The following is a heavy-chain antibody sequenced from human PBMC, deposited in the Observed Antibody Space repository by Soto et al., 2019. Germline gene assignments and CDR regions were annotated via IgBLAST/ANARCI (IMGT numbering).Heavy chain of an antibody. CDR2: IIPILGIA. D-gene: IGHD6-19*01. Sequence: ASVKVSCKASGGTFSSYTISWVRQAPGQGLEWMGRIIPILGIANYAQKFQGRVTITADKSTSTAYMELSSLRSEDTAVYYCARGLPPAIAVAGDNWFDPWGQGTLVTVSS. V-gene: IGHV1-69*02. J-gene: IGHJ5*02. CDR1: GGTFSSYT. CDR3: ARGLPPAIAVAGDNWFDP.